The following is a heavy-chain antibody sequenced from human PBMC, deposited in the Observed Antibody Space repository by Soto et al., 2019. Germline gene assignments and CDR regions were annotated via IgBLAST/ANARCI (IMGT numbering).Heavy chain of an antibody. Sequence: SETLSLTCTVSGGSISSYYWSWIRQPPGKGLEWIGYIYYSGSTNYNPSLKSRVTISVDTSKNQFSLKLSSVTAADTAVYYCARVKGSSGSSVAFDIWGQGTMVTVSS. J-gene: IGHJ3*02. CDR2: IYYSGST. V-gene: IGHV4-59*01. D-gene: IGHD1-26*01. CDR3: ARVKGSSGSSVAFDI. CDR1: GGSISSYY.